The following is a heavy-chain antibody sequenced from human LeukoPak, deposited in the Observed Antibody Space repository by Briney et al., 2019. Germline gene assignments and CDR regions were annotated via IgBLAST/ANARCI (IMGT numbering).Heavy chain of an antibody. CDR2: ISYDGSNK. CDR1: GFTFSSYA. V-gene: IGHV3-30*01. D-gene: IGHD2-15*01. CDR3: ARDIMTWTPSSDIVGGLGFGD. J-gene: IGHJ4*02. Sequence: PGGSLRLSCAASGFTFSSYAMHWVRQAPGKGLEWVAVISYDGSNKYYADSVKGRFTISRDNSKNTLYLQMNSLRAEDTAVYYCARDIMTWTPSSDIVGGLGFGDWGQGTLVTVSS.